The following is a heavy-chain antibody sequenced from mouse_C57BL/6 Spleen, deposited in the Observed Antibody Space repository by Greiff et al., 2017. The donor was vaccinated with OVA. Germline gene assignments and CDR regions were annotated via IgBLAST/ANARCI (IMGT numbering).Heavy chain of an antibody. J-gene: IGHJ2*01. CDR1: GYTFTSYW. V-gene: IGHV1-69*01. CDR3: ARECYTWSY. CDR2: IDPSDSYT. D-gene: IGHD2-12*01. Sequence: QVQLQQSGAELVMPGASVKLSCKASGYTFTSYWMHWVKQRPGQGLEWIGEIDPSDSYTNYNQKFKGKSTLTVDKSSSTAYMQLSSLTSEDSAVYYWARECYTWSYWGQGTTLTVSS.